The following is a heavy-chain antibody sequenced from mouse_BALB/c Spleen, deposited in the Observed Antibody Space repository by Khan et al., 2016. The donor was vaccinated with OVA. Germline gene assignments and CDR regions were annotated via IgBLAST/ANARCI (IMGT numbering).Heavy chain of an antibody. V-gene: IGHV1-26*01. Sequence: VQLKESGPDLVKPGASVKISCKASGYSFTGYYIHWVKQSHGKSLEWIGRVNPNNGGTSYNQKVKGKAILTVDKSSNTAYMELRSLTSEDSAVYSCAIYHGYFDVWGAGTTLTVS. CDR3: AIYHGYFDV. CDR2: VNPNNGGT. J-gene: IGHJ1*01. D-gene: IGHD1-1*01. CDR1: GYSFTGYY.